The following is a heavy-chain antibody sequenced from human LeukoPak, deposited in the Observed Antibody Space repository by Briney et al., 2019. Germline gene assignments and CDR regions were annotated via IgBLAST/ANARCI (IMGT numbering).Heavy chain of an antibody. CDR2: IYHTGST. J-gene: IGHJ4*02. CDR3: AREDSGYDYSPFYY. Sequence: SETLSLTCTVSGGSINNYYWSWIRQPPGKGLEWIGYIYHTGSTSYNPSLKSRVIMSVETSQNQFSLKVRSVTAAGTAVYYCAREDSGYDYSPFYYWGQGILVTVSS. D-gene: IGHD5-12*01. CDR1: GGSINNYY. V-gene: IGHV4-59*01.